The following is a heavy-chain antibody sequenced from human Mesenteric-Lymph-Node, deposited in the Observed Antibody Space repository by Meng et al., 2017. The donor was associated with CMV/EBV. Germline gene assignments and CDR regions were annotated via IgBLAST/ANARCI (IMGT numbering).Heavy chain of an antibody. D-gene: IGHD2-2*01. CDR1: SFSGYY. J-gene: IGHJ4*02. CDR2: INHSGST. V-gene: IGHV4-34*13. Sequence: SFSGYYWSWIRQPPGKGLEWIGEINHSGSTNYNPSLKSRVTISIDTSKNQFSLRLSSVTAADSAVYYCAAGRSRGYCSSSSCYHFDYWGQGTLVTVSS. CDR3: AAGRSRGYCSSSSCYHFDY.